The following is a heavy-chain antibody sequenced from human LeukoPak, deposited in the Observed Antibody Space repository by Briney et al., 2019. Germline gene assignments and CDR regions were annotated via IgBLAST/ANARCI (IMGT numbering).Heavy chain of an antibody. CDR1: GFTLGQYW. Sequence: GGSLRLSCAASGFTLGQYWMSWVRQSPGKGLEWAANTNQDGTDKYYVDSVKGRFTIFRDNAKNSLYLQMDSLRAEDTAVYYCARDQWTGASPADSWGQGTLVTVSS. V-gene: IGHV3-7*01. CDR2: TNQDGTDK. J-gene: IGHJ4*02. D-gene: IGHD1-26*01. CDR3: ARDQWTGASPADS.